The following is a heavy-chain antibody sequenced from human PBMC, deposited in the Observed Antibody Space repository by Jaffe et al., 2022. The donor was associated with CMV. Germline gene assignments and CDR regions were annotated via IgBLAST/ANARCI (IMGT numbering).Heavy chain of an antibody. CDR2: IKSKTDGGTT. D-gene: IGHD2-2*01. CDR3: TTDLPSYCSSTSCYYYYYMDV. CDR1: GFTFSNAW. Sequence: EVQLVESGGGLVKPGGSLRLSCAASGFTFSNAWMSWVRQAPGKGLEWVGRIKSKTDGGTTDYAAPVKGRFTISRDDSKNTLYLQMNSLKTEDTAVYYCTTDLPSYCSSTSCYYYYYMDVWGKGTTVTVSS. V-gene: IGHV3-15*01. J-gene: IGHJ6*03.